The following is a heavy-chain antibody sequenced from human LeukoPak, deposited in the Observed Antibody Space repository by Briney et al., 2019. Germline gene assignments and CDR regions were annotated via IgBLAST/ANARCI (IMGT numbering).Heavy chain of an antibody. J-gene: IGHJ4*02. CDR2: INPNSGGT. CDR3: TRDRGYDYFFDY. D-gene: IGHD5-12*01. Sequence: PSVKLSCKASGYTFTGYYMHWARQAPGQGLEWMGRINPNSGGTNYAQKFQGRVTMTRDTSISTAYMELSRLRSDDTAVYYCTRDRGYDYFFDYWGQGTLVTVSS. V-gene: IGHV1-2*06. CDR1: GYTFTGYY.